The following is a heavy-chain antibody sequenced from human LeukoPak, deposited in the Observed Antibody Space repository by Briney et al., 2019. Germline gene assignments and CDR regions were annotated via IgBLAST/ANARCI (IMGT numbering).Heavy chain of an antibody. Sequence: PGGSLRLSCAASGFNFSSYGMHWVRQAPGKGLEWVTVIWYDGSNKYYADSVKGRFTISRDNSKNTLYLQMNSLRAEDTAVYYCAREGGYYDTSGYYFSPPNYYFDYWGQGTLVTVSS. D-gene: IGHD3-22*01. CDR2: IWYDGSNK. J-gene: IGHJ4*02. V-gene: IGHV3-33*01. CDR3: AREGGYYDTSGYYFSPPNYYFDY. CDR1: GFNFSSYG.